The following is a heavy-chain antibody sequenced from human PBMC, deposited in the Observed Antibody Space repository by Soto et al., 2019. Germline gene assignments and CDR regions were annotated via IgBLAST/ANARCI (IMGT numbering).Heavy chain of an antibody. V-gene: IGHV1-3*01. J-gene: IGHJ5*02. CDR3: ARDRINLFFGGVTHPGNWFDP. CDR2: INAGNGNT. D-gene: IGHD3-3*01. CDR1: GYTFTSYA. Sequence: ASVKVSCKASGYTFTSYAMHWVRQAPGQRLEWMGWINAGNGNTKYSQKFQGRVTITRDTSASTAYMELSSLRSEDTAVYYCARDRINLFFGGVTHPGNWFDPWGQGTPVTVSS.